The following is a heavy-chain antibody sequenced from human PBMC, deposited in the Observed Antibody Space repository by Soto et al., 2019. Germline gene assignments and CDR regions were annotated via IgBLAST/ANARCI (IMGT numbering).Heavy chain of an antibody. CDR1: GFTFSSYW. V-gene: IGHV3-7*01. CDR2: IKQDGSEK. Sequence: GGSLRLSCAASGFTFSSYWMSWVRQAPGKGLEWVANIKQDGSEKYYVDSVKGRFTISRDNAKNSLYLQMNSLRAEDTAVYYCARGTQITIFGVVIHSPYYYYMDVWGKGTTVTVSS. CDR3: ARGTQITIFGVVIHSPYYYYMDV. J-gene: IGHJ6*03. D-gene: IGHD3-3*01.